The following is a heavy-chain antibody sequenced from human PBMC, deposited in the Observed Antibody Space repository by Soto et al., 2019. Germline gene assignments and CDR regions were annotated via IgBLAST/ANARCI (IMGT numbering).Heavy chain of an antibody. J-gene: IGHJ6*02. CDR1: GITFTNAW. V-gene: IGHV3-15*01. D-gene: IGHD3-3*01. CDR2: IKSKTHGGTT. CDR3: STDSRFLEWSSYYYGMDV. Sequence: EVQLVESGGGLVKPGGSLRLSCAASGITFTNAWMSWVRQVPGKGLEWVGRIKSKTHGGTTDYAAPVKGRFTISRYDSKNTLYLQMNSLKTEDTAVYYCSTDSRFLEWSSYYYGMDVWGPGTTVTVSS.